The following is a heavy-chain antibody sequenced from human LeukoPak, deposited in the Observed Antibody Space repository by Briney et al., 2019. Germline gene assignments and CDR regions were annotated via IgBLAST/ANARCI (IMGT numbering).Heavy chain of an antibody. J-gene: IGHJ6*04. CDR2: LQYDGSDK. CDR3: AELGITMIGGV. CDR1: EFTFSTYG. D-gene: IGHD3-10*02. V-gene: IGHV3-30*02. Sequence: GGSLRLSCATSEFTFSTYGMHWVRQTPGKGLEWVAFLQYDGSDKYYADSVKGRFSISRDNAKNSLYLQMNSLRAEDTAVYYCAELGITMIGGVWGKGTTVTISS.